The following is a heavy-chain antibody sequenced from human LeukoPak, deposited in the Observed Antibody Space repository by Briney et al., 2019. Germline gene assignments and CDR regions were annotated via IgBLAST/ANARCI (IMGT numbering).Heavy chain of an antibody. D-gene: IGHD3-10*01. V-gene: IGHV3-33*01. Sequence: GGSLRLSCAASGFTFSSYGMHWVRQAPGKGLEWVAVIWYDGSNTYYADSVKGRFTISRDNSKNTLYLQMNSLRDEDTAVYYSVSDLLLWFGELLTTPSDAFDFWGQGTMVTVSS. J-gene: IGHJ3*01. CDR1: GFTFSSYG. CDR2: IWYDGSNT. CDR3: VSDLLLWFGELLTTPSDAFDF.